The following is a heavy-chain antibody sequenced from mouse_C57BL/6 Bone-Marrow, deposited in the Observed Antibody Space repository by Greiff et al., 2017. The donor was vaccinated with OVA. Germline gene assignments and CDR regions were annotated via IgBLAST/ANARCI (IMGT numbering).Heavy chain of an antibody. CDR3: TTRYWWFYAMDY. CDR1: GFNIKDDY. V-gene: IGHV14-4*01. D-gene: IGHD1-1*02. CDR2: IDPENGDT. Sequence: EVHLVESGAELVRPGASVKLSCTASGFNIKDDYMHWVKQRPEQGLEWIGWIDPENGDTEYASKFQGKATITAGTSSNTAYLQLSSLTSEDTAVYYCTTRYWWFYAMDYWGQGTSVTVSS. J-gene: IGHJ4*01.